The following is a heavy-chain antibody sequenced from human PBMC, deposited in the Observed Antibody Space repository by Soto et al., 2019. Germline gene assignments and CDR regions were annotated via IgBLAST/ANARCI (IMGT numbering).Heavy chain of an antibody. J-gene: IGHJ6*02. V-gene: IGHV4-30-4*01. CDR1: GGSISSVDYY. CDR2: IHYSRGT. Sequence: QVQLQESGPGLVKPSQTLSLTCTVSGGSISSVDYYWSWIRQPPGKGLEWVGHIHYSRGTDYNPSLKSRLTISLDTSKNLFSLKLSYVTVADTAVYYCARVRQQWLGEHLYFYYGLDVWGQGTTVTVSS. CDR3: ARVRQQWLGEHLYFYYGLDV. D-gene: IGHD3-10*01.